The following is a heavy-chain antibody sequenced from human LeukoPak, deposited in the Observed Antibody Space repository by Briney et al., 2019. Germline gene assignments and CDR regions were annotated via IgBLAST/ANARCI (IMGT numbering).Heavy chain of an antibody. CDR2: IKQDGSEK. CDR3: ARYQGGGWDV. CDR1: GFTFSNYW. J-gene: IGHJ6*02. D-gene: IGHD6-25*01. V-gene: IGHV3-7*01. Sequence: GSLRLSCTASGFTFSNYWMSWVRQAPGKGPEWVDNIKQDGSEKYSLDSLKGRFTISRDNAKRSLYLQMNSLRAEDTAVYYCARYQGGGWDVWGQGTTVTVSS.